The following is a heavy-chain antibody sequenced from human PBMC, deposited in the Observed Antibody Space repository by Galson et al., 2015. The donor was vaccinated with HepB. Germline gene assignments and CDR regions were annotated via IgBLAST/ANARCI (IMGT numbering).Heavy chain of an antibody. Sequence: QAPGKGLVWVSRINPDGSTTIYADSVRGRFTISRDNAKNTLYLQMNSLRAEDTAVYYCARDLSYAFDIWGQGTMVTVSS. CDR2: INPDGSTT. J-gene: IGHJ3*02. V-gene: IGHV3-74*01. CDR3: ARDLSYAFDI.